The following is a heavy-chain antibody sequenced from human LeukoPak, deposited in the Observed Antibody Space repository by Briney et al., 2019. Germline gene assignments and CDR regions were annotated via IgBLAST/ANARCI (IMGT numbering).Heavy chain of an antibody. J-gene: IGHJ4*02. D-gene: IGHD3-10*01. CDR2: VYSGGST. V-gene: IGHV3-66*01. CDR1: GFTVSSNY. CDR3: ARVDLGVFDY. Sequence: GGSLRLSCAASGFTVSSNYMSWVRQAPGKGLEWVSVVYSGGSTYYADSVKGRFTIFRDNSNNTLYLQMNSVRAEDPAVYYCARVDLGVFDYWGQGTLVTVSS.